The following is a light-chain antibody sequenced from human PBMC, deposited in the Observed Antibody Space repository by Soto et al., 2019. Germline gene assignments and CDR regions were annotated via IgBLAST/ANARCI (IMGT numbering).Light chain of an antibody. CDR2: XAS. J-gene: IGKJ1*01. Sequence: DVRMTQSPSSLAASFGDTITFTXRASPTINAYFNWFQQEPGEPPRXXIYXASTLHDGVPSRFSGSGYGADFTITISGLQPEYVASYHCQQTYSDSSFGRGTKVDI. CDR1: PTINAY. V-gene: IGKV1-39*01. CDR3: QQTYSDSS.